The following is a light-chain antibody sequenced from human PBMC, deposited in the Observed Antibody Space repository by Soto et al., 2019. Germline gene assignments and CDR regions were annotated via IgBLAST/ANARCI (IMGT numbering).Light chain of an antibody. Sequence: EIGMTQSPATLSVSPGERATLSCRASQSVTSNLAWYQQKPGRAPRLLIYGASTRATGIPARFSGSGSGTEFTLTISNLQSEDFALYYCQHYFNWPYTFGQGTKVDIK. CDR1: QSVTSN. CDR2: GAS. CDR3: QHYFNWPYT. J-gene: IGKJ2*01. V-gene: IGKV3-15*01.